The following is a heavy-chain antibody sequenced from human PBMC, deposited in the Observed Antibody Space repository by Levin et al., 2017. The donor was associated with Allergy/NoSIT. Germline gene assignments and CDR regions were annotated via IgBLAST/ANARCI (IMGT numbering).Heavy chain of an antibody. CDR3: ATTDWARGHY. CDR2: INHSGST. CDR1: GGSFSGYY. D-gene: IGHD3-9*01. Sequence: PSETLSLTCAVYGGSFSGYYWSWIRQPPGKGLEWIGEINHSGSTNYNPSLKSRVTISVDTSKNQFSLKLSSVTAADTAVYYCATTDWARGHYWGQGTLVTVSS. V-gene: IGHV4-34*01. J-gene: IGHJ4*02.